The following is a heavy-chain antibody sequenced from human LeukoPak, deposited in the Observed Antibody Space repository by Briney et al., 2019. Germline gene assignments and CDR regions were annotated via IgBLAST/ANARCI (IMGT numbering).Heavy chain of an antibody. CDR1: GGSFSGYY. D-gene: IGHD3-10*01. CDR2: INHSGST. Sequence: SETLSLTCAVYGGSFSGYYWSWIRQPPGKGLELIGEINHSGSTNYNPSLKSRVTISVDTSKNQFSLKLSSVTAADTAVYYCARCLPPSYGPRNWFDPWGQGTLVTVSS. CDR3: ARCLPPSYGPRNWFDP. J-gene: IGHJ5*02. V-gene: IGHV4-34*01.